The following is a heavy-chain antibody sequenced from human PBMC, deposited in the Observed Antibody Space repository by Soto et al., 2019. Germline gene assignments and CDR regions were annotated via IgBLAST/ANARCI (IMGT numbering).Heavy chain of an antibody. CDR1: GASITSGDYP. CDR3: ASSSLYGMDV. CDR2: IYYNGRT. Sequence: PSETLSLTCTVSGASITSGDYPWAWIRQHPGKGLEWIGYIYYNGRTHYSSSLKSRVTLSVDTSKNQFSLKVGSVTAADTAVYYCASSSLYGMDVWGQGTTVTVSS. J-gene: IGHJ6*02. V-gene: IGHV4-30-4*01.